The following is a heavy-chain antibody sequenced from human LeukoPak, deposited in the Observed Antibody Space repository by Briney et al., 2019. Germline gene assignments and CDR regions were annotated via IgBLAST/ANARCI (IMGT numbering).Heavy chain of an antibody. CDR3: ARSFGDYVGAFLI. CDR1: GGSISSAGYF. J-gene: IGHJ3*02. D-gene: IGHD4-17*01. Sequence: SETLSLTCTVSGGSISSAGYFWSWIRQHPEEGLEWIGHMSYSGNTFYTPSLQSRVTISVDTSNNQFSLRLTSVTAADTAVYYCARSFGDYVGAFLIWGQGTVVTVSS. CDR2: MSYSGNT. V-gene: IGHV4-31*03.